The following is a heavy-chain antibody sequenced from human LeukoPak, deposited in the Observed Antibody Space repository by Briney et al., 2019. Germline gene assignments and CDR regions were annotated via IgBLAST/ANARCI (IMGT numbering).Heavy chain of an antibody. D-gene: IGHD4-17*01. V-gene: IGHV3-23*01. CDR2: ISGSGGST. CDR3: AKAVTRTTVTTHDAFDI. CDR1: GFTFSSYA. Sequence: GGSLRLSCAASGFTFSSYAMSWVRQAPGKGLEWVSAISGSGGSTYYADSVKGRFTISRDNSRNTLYLQMNSLRAEDTAVYYCAKAVTRTTVTTHDAFDIWGQGTMVTVSS. J-gene: IGHJ3*02.